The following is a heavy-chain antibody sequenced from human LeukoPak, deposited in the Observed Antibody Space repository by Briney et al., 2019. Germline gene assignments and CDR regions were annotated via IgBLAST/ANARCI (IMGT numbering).Heavy chain of an antibody. CDR2: IYYSGST. V-gene: IGHV4-59*01. D-gene: IGHD6-13*01. J-gene: IGHJ3*02. Sequence: PSETLSLTCTVSGGSISSYYWSWIRQPPGKGLEWLGYIYYSGSTNYNPSLKSRVTISVDTSKNQFSLRLSSVTAADTAVYYCARGYGYSSSWYEDAFDIWGQGTMVTVSS. CDR3: ARGYGYSSSWYEDAFDI. CDR1: GGSISSYY.